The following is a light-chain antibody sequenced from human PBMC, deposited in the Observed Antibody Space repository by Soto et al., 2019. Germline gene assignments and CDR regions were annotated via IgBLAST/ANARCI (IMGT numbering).Light chain of an antibody. CDR2: SAS. J-gene: IGKJ5*01. CDR3: QQLFDAPIT. V-gene: IGKV1-9*01. CDR1: QVSRTS. Sequence: DIQLTQSPSFLSPSIGESVTLTCRASQVSRTSLDWYQVKPGKAPKLLSDSASTLERGGPSMFSATVSGTEFRLTITSLQPEDFATYYCQQLFDAPITFGQGTRLEIK.